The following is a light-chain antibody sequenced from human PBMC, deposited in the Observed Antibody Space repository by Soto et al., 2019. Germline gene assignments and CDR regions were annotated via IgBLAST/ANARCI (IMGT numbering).Light chain of an antibody. CDR1: QSVLYSSNNKNY. CDR3: QQYYSTPRT. V-gene: IGKV4-1*01. Sequence: DIVMTQSPDSLAVSMGAMATINCKSSQSVLYSSNNKNYLAWYQQKPGQPPKLLIYWASTRESGVSDRFSGSGSGTDFTLTISSLQAEDVAVYYCQQYYSTPRTFGQGTKVDIK. J-gene: IGKJ1*01. CDR2: WAS.